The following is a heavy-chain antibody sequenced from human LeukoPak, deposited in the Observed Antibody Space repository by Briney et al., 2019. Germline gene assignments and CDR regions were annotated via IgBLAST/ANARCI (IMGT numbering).Heavy chain of an antibody. CDR3: ATEGFTYGYHGIDI. CDR2: IKTKTNGGTA. J-gene: IGHJ3*02. D-gene: IGHD5-18*01. CDR1: GFTFSNAW. Sequence: GGSLRLSCAASGFTFSNAWMSWVRRAPGKGLDWVGRIKTKTNGGTADYSPPVKGRFTISRDDSKSTLYLQMNSLKTDDTAVYYCATEGFTYGYHGIDIWGQGTIVTVSS. V-gene: IGHV3-15*01.